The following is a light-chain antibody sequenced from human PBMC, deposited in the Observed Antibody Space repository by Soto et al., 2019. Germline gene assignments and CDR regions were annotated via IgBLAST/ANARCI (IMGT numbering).Light chain of an antibody. CDR3: QHFGGSLTVT. J-gene: IGKJ5*01. CDR2: DAS. Sequence: EIVLKQSQATLSLSPGERAALSCRASQSVSSYLAWYQQKPGQAPRLLIYDASNRATGIPARFSGSGSGTEFTLTISRLETEDFLLYYCQHFGGSLTVTFGQGTRLEIK. V-gene: IGKV3-11*01. CDR1: QSVSSY.